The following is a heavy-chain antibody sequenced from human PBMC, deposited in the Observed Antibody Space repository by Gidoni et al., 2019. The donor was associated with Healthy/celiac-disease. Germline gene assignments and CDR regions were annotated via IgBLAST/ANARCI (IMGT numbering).Heavy chain of an antibody. D-gene: IGHD3-22*01. CDR2: INAGNGNT. CDR1: GYTFTSYA. V-gene: IGHV1-3*01. J-gene: IGHJ6*02. CDR3: ASSPDSSGYYYYYYGMDV. Sequence: QVQLVRSGAEVKKPGASVKVSCKASGYTFTSYAMHWVRQAPGQRLEWMGWINAGNGNTKYSQKFQGRVTITRDTSASTAYMELSSLRSEDTAVYYCASSPDSSGYYYYYYGMDVWGQGTTVTVSS.